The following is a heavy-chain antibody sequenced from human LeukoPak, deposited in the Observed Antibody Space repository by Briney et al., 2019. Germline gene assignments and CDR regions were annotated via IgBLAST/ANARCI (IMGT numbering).Heavy chain of an antibody. CDR3: AKDLTVTTPYASYFYGMYV. CDR1: GFTFGGYA. Sequence: GGSLRLSCAASGFTFGGYAMHWVRQAPGKGLEWVSFISGGGSSTYYADSVKGRFTISRDNSNNSLYLQINSLRTEDTALYYCAKDLTVTTPYASYFYGMYVWGQGTTVTASS. V-gene: IGHV3-43*02. CDR2: ISGGGSST. J-gene: IGHJ6*02. D-gene: IGHD4-17*01.